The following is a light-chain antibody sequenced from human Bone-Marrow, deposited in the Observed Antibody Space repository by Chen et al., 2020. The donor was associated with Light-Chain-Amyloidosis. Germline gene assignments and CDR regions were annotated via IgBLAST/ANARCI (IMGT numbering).Light chain of an antibody. Sequence: QTVVTQEPSFSVSPGGTVTLTCGLSSGSVSTYYYPAWYQQTPGQAPRTLIYSTNTRSSGVPDRFSGSILGNKAALTTTGAQADDESVDYCVLYVGSGIWVFGGGTKLTVL. CDR3: VLYVGSGIWV. CDR1: SGSVSTYYY. V-gene: IGLV8-61*01. CDR2: STN. J-gene: IGLJ3*02.